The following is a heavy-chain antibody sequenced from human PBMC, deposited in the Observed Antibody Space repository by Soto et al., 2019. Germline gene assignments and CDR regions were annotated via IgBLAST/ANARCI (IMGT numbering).Heavy chain of an antibody. CDR1: GFTFSSYG. D-gene: IGHD3-3*01. CDR2: IWYDGSNK. V-gene: IGHV3-33*01. CDR3: ATEKDYTGSGYYFDY. J-gene: IGHJ4*02. Sequence: LRLSFAASGFTFSSYGMHWVRQAPGKGLEWVAVIWYDGSNKYYADSVKGRFTISRDNSKNTLYLQMNSLRAEDTAVYYCATEKDYTGSGYYFDYWGQGTLVTVSS.